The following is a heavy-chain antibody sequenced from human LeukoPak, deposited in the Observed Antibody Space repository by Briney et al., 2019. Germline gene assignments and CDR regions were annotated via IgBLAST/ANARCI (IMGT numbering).Heavy chain of an antibody. J-gene: IGHJ6*04. D-gene: IGHD3-10*02. CDR2: IKQDGSEK. CDR3: AELGITMIGGV. CDR1: GFTFSSYW. Sequence: GGSLRLSCAASGFTFSSYWMSWVRQAPGKGLEWVANIKQDGSEKYYVDSVKGRFTISRDNAKDSLYLQMNSLRAEDTAVYYCAELGITMIGGVWGKGTTVTVSS. V-gene: IGHV3-7*01.